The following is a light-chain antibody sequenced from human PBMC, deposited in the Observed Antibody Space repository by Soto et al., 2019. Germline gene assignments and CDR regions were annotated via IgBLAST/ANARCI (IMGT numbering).Light chain of an antibody. CDR3: SSYAGSNNLV. V-gene: IGLV2-8*01. CDR2: EVI. CDR1: SSDVGGYNY. J-gene: IGLJ3*02. Sequence: QSALTQPPSASGSPGQSVTISCTGTSSDVGGYNYVSWYQQHPGKAPKLMIYEVIKRPSGVPDRFSGSNSGNTASLTVSGLQAEDEADYYCSSYAGSNNLVFGGGTKLTVL.